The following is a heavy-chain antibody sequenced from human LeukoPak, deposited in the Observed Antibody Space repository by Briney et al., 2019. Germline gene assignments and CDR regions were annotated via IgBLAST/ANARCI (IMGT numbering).Heavy chain of an antibody. CDR1: GGSISSYY. CDR3: ARAPYNWNYAGYYYYYYMDV. V-gene: IGHV4-4*07. CDR2: IYTSGSA. D-gene: IGHD1-7*01. Sequence: PSETLSLTCTVSGGSISSYYWSWIRQPAGKGLEWIGRIYTSGSANYNPSLKSRVTMSVDTSKNQFSLKLSSVTAVDTAVYYCARAPYNWNYAGYYYYYYMDVWGKGTTVTVSS. J-gene: IGHJ6*03.